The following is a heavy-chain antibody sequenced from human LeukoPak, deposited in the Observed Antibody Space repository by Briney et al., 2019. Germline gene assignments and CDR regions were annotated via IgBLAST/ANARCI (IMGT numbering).Heavy chain of an antibody. CDR1: GVTFSSDA. CDR2: ISGRGGST. V-gene: IGHV3-23*01. J-gene: IGHJ4*02. D-gene: IGHD5-12*01. Sequence: GGSLRLSCTASGVTFSSDAMSWVRQAPGKGLECVSAISGRGGSTYYADSVKGRFTISTDNSNNTLYLQMTSVRAEDTAVYSCAKLGIVATMPDYWGPGTLVTVSS. CDR3: AKLGIVATMPDY.